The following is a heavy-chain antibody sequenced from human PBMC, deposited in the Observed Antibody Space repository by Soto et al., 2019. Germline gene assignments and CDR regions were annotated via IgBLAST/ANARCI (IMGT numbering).Heavy chain of an antibody. CDR1: GGSISSSSYY. CDR3: ARLYYAGSPYYPPAY. J-gene: IGHJ4*02. D-gene: IGHD3-22*01. CDR2: ISYSGST. V-gene: IGHV4-39*01. Sequence: PSETLSLTCTVSGGSISSSSYYWGWIRQPPGKGLEWIGTISYSGSTYYNPSLKSRVTISVDASKNQFSLKLTSVTAADTAVYFCARLYYAGSPYYPPAYWGRGTLVPVSS.